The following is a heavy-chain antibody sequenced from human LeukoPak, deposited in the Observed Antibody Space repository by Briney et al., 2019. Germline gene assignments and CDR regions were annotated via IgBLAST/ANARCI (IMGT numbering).Heavy chain of an antibody. CDR2: ISSSSSYM. CDR1: GFTFSTYT. D-gene: IGHD3-10*01. V-gene: IGHV3-21*06. J-gene: IGHJ4*02. Sequence: GGSLRLSCAASGFTFSTYTMNWVRQAPGKGLEWVSSISSSSSYMYYADSVKGRFTISRDNAKNSLYLQMNSLRAEDTAVHYCARASDTLRGIMSYFDYWGQGTLVTVSS. CDR3: ARASDTLRGIMSYFDY.